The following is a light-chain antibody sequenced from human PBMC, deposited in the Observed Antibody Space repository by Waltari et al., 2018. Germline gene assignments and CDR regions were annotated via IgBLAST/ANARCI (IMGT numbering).Light chain of an antibody. J-gene: IGKJ1*01. CDR2: DTS. V-gene: IGKV3-11*01. CDR1: QSVSNM. CDR3: QQRSNWPPT. Sequence: EFVLTQSTGTLSLSPGERATLSCRASQSVSNMLAWYQQKPGQAPRLLIDDTSNRATGIPARFIGSGSGTDFTLTISSLEPEDFAVYYCQQRSNWPPTFGQGTKVEI.